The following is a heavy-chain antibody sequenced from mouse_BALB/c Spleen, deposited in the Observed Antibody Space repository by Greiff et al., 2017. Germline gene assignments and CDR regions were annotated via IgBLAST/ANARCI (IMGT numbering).Heavy chain of an antibody. J-gene: IGHJ1*01. D-gene: IGHD2-1*01. V-gene: IGHV5-12-1*01. CDR2: ISSGGGST. CDR3: ARHPPYGKGDYWYFDV. Sequence: EVKLVESGGGLVKPGGSLKLSCAASGFAFSSYDMSWVRQTPEKRLEWVAYISSGGGSTYYPDTVKGRFTLSRDNAKNTLYLQMSSLKSEDTAMYYCARHPPYGKGDYWYFDVWGAGTTVTVSS. CDR1: GFAFSSYD.